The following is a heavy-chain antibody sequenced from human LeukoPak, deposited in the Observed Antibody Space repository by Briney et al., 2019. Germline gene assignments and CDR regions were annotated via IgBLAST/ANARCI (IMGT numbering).Heavy chain of an antibody. CDR2: INHSGST. J-gene: IGHJ3*02. D-gene: IGHD6-13*01. V-gene: IGHV4-34*01. CDR1: GGSFSGYY. CDR3: ARDKGPLIAGWAFDI. Sequence: SETLSLTCAVYGGSFSGYYWSWIRQPPGKGLEWIGEINHSGSTNYNPSLKSRVTISVDTSKNQFSLKLSSVTAADTAVYYCARDKGPLIAGWAFDIWGQGTMVTVSS.